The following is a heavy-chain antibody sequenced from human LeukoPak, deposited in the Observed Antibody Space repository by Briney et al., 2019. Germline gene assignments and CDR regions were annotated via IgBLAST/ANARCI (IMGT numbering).Heavy chain of an antibody. CDR3: ASIYGDYDGY. CDR1: GFTFSSYS. Sequence: PGGSLRLSCAASGFTFSSYSMNWVRQAPGKGLEWVSSISSSSGYIYYADSVKGRFTISRDNAKNSLYLQMNSLRAEDTAVYYCASIYGDYDGYWGQGTLVTVSS. V-gene: IGHV3-21*01. CDR2: ISSSSGYI. D-gene: IGHD4-17*01. J-gene: IGHJ4*02.